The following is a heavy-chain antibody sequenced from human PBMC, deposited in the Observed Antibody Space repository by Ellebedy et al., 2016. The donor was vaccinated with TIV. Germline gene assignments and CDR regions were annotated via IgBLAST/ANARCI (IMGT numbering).Heavy chain of an antibody. J-gene: IGHJ4*02. CDR3: AKNKDTGMALYDY. CDR2: ISRDGVYI. CDR1: GFTFNYYA. Sequence: GESLKISCAASGFTFNYYAMTWVRQAPGKGLEWVSAISRDGVYIYYADSVKGRFTVSRDNSKNTLYLQMNSLRGEDTAVYYCAKNKDTGMALYDYWGQGTLVTVSS. D-gene: IGHD5-18*01. V-gene: IGHV3-23*01.